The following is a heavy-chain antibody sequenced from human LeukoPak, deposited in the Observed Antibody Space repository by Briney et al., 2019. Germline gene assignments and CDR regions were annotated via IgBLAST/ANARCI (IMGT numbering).Heavy chain of an antibody. Sequence: ASVKVSCKASGYTFTSYGITWVRQAPGQGLEWMGWITAYNGDTNYAQKFQGRVTVTTDTSTSTAYMELRSLRSDDTAMYYCARGSNSNPCDYWGQGTLVSVTS. J-gene: IGHJ4*02. D-gene: IGHD4-23*01. CDR1: GYTFTSYG. V-gene: IGHV1-18*01. CDR2: ITAYNGDT. CDR3: ARGSNSNPCDY.